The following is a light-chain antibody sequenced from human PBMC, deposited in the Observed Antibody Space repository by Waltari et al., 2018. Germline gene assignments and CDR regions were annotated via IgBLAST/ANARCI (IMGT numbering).Light chain of an antibody. J-gene: IGKJ4*01. V-gene: IGKV2-40*01. Sequence: VMTQTPLSLPVTPGDPASISCRSSQTLLHTNGNTYLHWYLQKPGQSPQLLIYGGSNRASGVPDRFSGSGSGTDFTLKISKVEADDVGIYYCVQAIAYPLTFGGGTKVEIK. CDR2: GGS. CDR3: VQAIAYPLT. CDR1: QTLLHTNGNTY.